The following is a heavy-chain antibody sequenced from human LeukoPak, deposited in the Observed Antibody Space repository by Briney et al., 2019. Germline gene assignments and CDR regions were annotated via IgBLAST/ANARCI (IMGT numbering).Heavy chain of an antibody. V-gene: IGHV5-51*01. CDR1: GYRFTSYW. CDR3: ACRDGYNFDY. CDR2: IYPGDSDT. D-gene: IGHD5-24*01. Sequence: LGESLQISRKGSGYRFTSYWIGWVRQLPGKGLEWMGIIYPGDSDTRYSPSFQGQVTISADKSISTAYLQWSSLKASDTAMYYCACRDGYNFDYWGQGTLVTVSS. J-gene: IGHJ4*02.